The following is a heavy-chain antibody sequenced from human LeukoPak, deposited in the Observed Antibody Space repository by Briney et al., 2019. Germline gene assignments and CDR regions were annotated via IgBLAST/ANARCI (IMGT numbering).Heavy chain of an antibody. Sequence: ASVKVSCKVSGYTLTELSMHWVRQAPGKGLEWMGGFDPEDGETIYAQKFQGRVTMTEDTSTDTAYMELSSLRSEDTAAYYCATRRVDRCSGGSCYSAPYYYGMDVWGQGTTVTVSS. CDR2: FDPEDGET. CDR3: ATRRVDRCSGGSCYSAPYYYGMDV. CDR1: GYTLTELS. V-gene: IGHV1-24*01. J-gene: IGHJ6*02. D-gene: IGHD2-15*01.